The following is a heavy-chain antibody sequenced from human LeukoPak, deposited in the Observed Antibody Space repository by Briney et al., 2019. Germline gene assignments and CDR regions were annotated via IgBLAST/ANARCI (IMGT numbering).Heavy chain of an antibody. CDR3: ARGGGYSYGYIFDY. CDR1: GVSISSSNSY. Sequence: PSETLSLTCTVSGVSISSSNSYWGWIRQPPGKGLEWIGSIYYSGSTYYNPSLKSRVTISVDTSKNQFSLKLSSVTAADTAVYYCARGGGYSYGYIFDYWGQGTLVTVSS. D-gene: IGHD5-18*01. V-gene: IGHV4-39*07. CDR2: IYYSGST. J-gene: IGHJ4*02.